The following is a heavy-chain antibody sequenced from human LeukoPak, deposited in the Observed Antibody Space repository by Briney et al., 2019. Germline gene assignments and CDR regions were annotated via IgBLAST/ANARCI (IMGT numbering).Heavy chain of an antibody. V-gene: IGHV4-30-4*01. CDR2: IYYSGST. D-gene: IGHD3-10*01. CDR1: GGSTSSGDYY. CDR3: ARVTSDYYGSGTYYNPYYFDY. Sequence: SETLSLTCTVSGGSTSSGDYYWSWISQPPGKGLEWIGYIYYSGSTSYNPSLKSRLTMSVATSMNHFSLKLSSVTAADTAVYYCARVTSDYYGSGTYYNPYYFDYWGQGTLVTVSS. J-gene: IGHJ4*02.